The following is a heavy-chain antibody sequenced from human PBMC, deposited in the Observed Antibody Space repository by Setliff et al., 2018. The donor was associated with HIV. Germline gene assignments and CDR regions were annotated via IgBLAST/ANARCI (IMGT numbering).Heavy chain of an antibody. J-gene: IGHJ6*03. CDR1: GGSFSSYY. CDR3: ARVPGYSSGTSYMDV. V-gene: IGHV4-34*01. Sequence: SETLSLTCAVYGGSFSSYYWSWIRQPPGKGLEWIGEINHSGSTNYNPSLKSRVTISVDTSKNQFSLKLRSATAADRAVYYCARVPGYSSGTSYMDVWGKGTTVTVSS. CDR2: INHSGST. D-gene: IGHD6-19*01.